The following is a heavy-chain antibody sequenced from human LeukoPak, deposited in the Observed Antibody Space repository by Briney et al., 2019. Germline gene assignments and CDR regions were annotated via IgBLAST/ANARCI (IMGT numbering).Heavy chain of an antibody. J-gene: IGHJ4*02. D-gene: IGHD1-1*01. V-gene: IGHV1-69*05. CDR1: GGTFSSYA. CDR3: ATHDPGDYFDY. Sequence: SVKVSCEASGGTFSSYAISWVRQAPGQGLDWMGRIIPIFGTANYAQKFQGRVTITTDESTSTAYMELSSLSSEDTAVYYCATHDPGDYFDYWGQGTLVTVSS. CDR2: IIPIFGTA.